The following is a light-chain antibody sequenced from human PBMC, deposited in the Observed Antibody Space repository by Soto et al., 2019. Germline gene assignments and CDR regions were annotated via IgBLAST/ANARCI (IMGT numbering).Light chain of an antibody. J-gene: IGLJ1*01. CDR3: TSYAGSNNFV. V-gene: IGLV2-8*01. CDR2: DLT. Sequence: QSALTQPPSVSGSPGQSVTISCTGTSSDVGAYNYVSWYQQHPGKAPKLVIYDLTKRPSGVPDRFSGSKSGDTASLTVSGHQAEDDDDYYCTSYAGSNNFVFGTGTKLTVL. CDR1: SSDVGAYNY.